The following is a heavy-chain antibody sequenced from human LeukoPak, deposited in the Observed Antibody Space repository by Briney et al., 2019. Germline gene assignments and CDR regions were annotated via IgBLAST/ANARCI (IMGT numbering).Heavy chain of an antibody. D-gene: IGHD6-13*01. CDR2: IYYSGST. CDR1: GGSISSGSYY. CDR3: ARDNGSSSWYSRLGGEVRWFDP. Sequence: SETLSLTCTVSGGSISSGSYYWSWIRQPPGKGLEWIGYIYYSGSTNYNPSLKSRVTISVDTSKNQFSLKLSSVTAADTAVYYCARDNGSSSWYSRLGGEVRWFDPWGQGTLVTVSS. V-gene: IGHV4-61*01. J-gene: IGHJ5*02.